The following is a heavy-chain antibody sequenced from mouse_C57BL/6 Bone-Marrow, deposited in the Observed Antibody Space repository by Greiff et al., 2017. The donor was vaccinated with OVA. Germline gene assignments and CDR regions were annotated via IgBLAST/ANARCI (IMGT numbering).Heavy chain of an antibody. CDR3: TRPLFWYFDV. J-gene: IGHJ1*03. V-gene: IGHV1-5*01. CDR2: IYPGNSDT. CDR1: GYTFTSYW. Sequence: VQLQQSGTVLARPGASVKMSCKTSGYTFTSYWMHWVKQRPGQGLEWIGAIYPGNSDTSYKQKFKGKAKLPAVTSASTAYMELSSLTNEASAVYYCTRPLFWYFDVWGTGTTVTVSS.